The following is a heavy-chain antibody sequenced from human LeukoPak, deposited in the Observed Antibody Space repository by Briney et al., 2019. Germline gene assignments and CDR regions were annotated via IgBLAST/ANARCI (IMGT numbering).Heavy chain of an antibody. CDR3: ARQVVAVAGTGYFDY. V-gene: IGHV4-39*01. CDR2: IYYSGST. J-gene: IGHJ4*02. Sequence: SETLSLTCTVPGGSIRSSSYYWGWIRQPPGKGLEWIGSIYYSGSTYYNASLKSRGTISVDTSKNQFSLKLNSVTAADTAVYFCARQVVAVAGTGYFDYWGQGTLVTVSS. CDR1: GGSIRSSSYY. D-gene: IGHD6-19*01.